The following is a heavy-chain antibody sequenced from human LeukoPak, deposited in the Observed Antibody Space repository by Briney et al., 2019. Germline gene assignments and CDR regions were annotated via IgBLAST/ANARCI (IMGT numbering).Heavy chain of an antibody. J-gene: IGHJ4*02. D-gene: IGHD2-15*01. CDR2: IYPGDSDT. Sequence: GESLKISCKGSGYSFTSYWIGWVRQMPGKGLEWMGIIYPGDSDTRYSPSFQGQVTTSADKSISTAYLQWSSLKASDTAMYYCARHAGRGYCSGGSCYPAPFDYWGQGTLVTVSS. V-gene: IGHV5-51*01. CDR3: ARHAGRGYCSGGSCYPAPFDY. CDR1: GYSFTSYW.